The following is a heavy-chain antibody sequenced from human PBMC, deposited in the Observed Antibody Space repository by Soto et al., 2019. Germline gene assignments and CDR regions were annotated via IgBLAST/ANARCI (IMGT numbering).Heavy chain of an antibody. D-gene: IGHD2-21*01. Sequence: ASVKVSCKDSGYTFTGHYMHWVRQAPGQGLEWMGWITPNSGFTNYAQKFQGRVTMTRDTSISTAYMELSRLTSDDTAVYVCGKDNGALVKIDHWCQGTLVTVSS. CDR2: ITPNSGFT. CDR3: GKDNGALVKIDH. V-gene: IGHV1-2*02. J-gene: IGHJ5*02. CDR1: GYTFTGHY.